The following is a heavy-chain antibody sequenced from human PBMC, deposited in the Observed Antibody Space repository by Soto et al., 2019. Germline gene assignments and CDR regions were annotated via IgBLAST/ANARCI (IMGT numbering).Heavy chain of an antibody. CDR1: GYSISGSHW. Sequence: PXETLSLTCAVSGYSISGSHWWTWVRQPPGKGLEWIGERYHSGSTNYNPSLKGRVTISVDKSKKNFSLKLRSVTAADTAVYYWARAKLNWFDHWGQGTLVTVSS. D-gene: IGHD1-1*01. V-gene: IGHV4-4*02. J-gene: IGHJ5*02. CDR2: RYHSGST. CDR3: ARAKLNWFDH.